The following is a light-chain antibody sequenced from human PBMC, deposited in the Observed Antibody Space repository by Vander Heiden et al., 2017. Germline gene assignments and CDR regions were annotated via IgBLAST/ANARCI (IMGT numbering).Light chain of an antibody. CDR1: QNIDSNY. CDR2: GAS. J-gene: IGKJ1*01. Sequence: EIVLTQSPGTLSLSPGERATLSCRASQNIDSNYLAWYQQKPGQPPRLLMYGASSRANGIPDRFSGRGSGTDFTLTITRLEPEDFAVYYWQQDDSSRTFGRGTKVKVK. CDR3: QQDDSSRT. V-gene: IGKV3-20*01.